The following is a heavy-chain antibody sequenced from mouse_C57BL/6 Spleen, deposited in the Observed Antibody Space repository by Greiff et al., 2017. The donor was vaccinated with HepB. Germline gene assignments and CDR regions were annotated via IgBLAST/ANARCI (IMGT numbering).Heavy chain of an antibody. CDR1: GYAFSSSW. CDR2: IYPGDGDT. Sequence: VQLQQSGPELVKPGASVKISCKASGYAFSSSWMNWVKQRPGKGLEWIGRIYPGDGDTNYNGKFKGKATLTADKSSSTAYMQLSSLTSEDSAVYFCASEGHYYGSLSYWYFDVWGTGTTVTVSS. CDR3: ASEGHYYGSLSYWYFDV. V-gene: IGHV1-82*01. D-gene: IGHD1-1*01. J-gene: IGHJ1*03.